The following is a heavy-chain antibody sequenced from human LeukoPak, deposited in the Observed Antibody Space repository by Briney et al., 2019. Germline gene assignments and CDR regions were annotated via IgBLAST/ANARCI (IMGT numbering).Heavy chain of an antibody. Sequence: SETLSLTCAVSGGSISSGGYSWSWIRQPPGKGLEWIGYIYHSGSTYYNPSLKSRVTISVDRSKNQFSLKLSSVTAADTAVYYCAREARAVAGTPWFDPWGQGTLVTVSS. J-gene: IGHJ5*02. CDR2: IYHSGST. D-gene: IGHD6-19*01. V-gene: IGHV4-30-2*01. CDR1: GGSISSGGYS. CDR3: AREARAVAGTPWFDP.